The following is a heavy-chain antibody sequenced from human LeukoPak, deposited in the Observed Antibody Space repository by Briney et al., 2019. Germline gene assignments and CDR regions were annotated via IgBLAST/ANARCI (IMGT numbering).Heavy chain of an antibody. J-gene: IGHJ4*02. Sequence: GESLKISCKGSGYSFTSYWIGWVRQMPGKGLGWMGIIYPGDSDTRYSPSFQGQVTISADKSITTAYLQWSSLQASDTAMYYCPRQADYNVLTGYHKGHLDYWGQGTLVTVSP. CDR3: PRQADYNVLTGYHKGHLDY. V-gene: IGHV5-51*01. CDR2: IYPGDSDT. CDR1: GYSFTSYW. D-gene: IGHD3-9*01.